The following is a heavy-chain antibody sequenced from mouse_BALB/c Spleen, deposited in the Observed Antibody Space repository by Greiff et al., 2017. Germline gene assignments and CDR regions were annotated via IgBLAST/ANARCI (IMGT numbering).Heavy chain of an antibody. CDR3: RRDYGSSYGYFDY. CDR1: GYTFTSYW. V-gene: IGHV1-7*01. J-gene: IGHJ2*01. CDR2: INPSTGYT. D-gene: IGHD1-1*01. Sequence: VQLQQSGAELAKPGASVKMSCKASGYTFTSYWMHWVKQRPGQGLEWIGYINPSTGYTEYNQKFKDKATLTADKSSSTAYMQLSSLTSEDSAVYYCRRDYGSSYGYFDYWGQGTTLTVSS.